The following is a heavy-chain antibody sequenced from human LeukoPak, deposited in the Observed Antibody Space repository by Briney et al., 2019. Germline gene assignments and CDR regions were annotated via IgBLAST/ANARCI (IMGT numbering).Heavy chain of an antibody. CDR1: GFTFSSFA. Sequence: GGSLRLSCAASGFTFSSFAMHWVRQTPGKQLEYVSAICSDGGCTYYANSVKGRFTISRDNSKNTLYLQMGSLRAEDMAVYYCARWGYYSNYDYWGQGTLVTVSS. V-gene: IGHV3-64*01. J-gene: IGHJ4*02. D-gene: IGHD4-11*01. CDR2: ICSDGGCT. CDR3: ARWGYYSNYDY.